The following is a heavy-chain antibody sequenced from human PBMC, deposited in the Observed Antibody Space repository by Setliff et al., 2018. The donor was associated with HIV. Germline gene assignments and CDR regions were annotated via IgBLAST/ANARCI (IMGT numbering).Heavy chain of an antibody. CDR2: IFHGGNT. Sequence: SETLSLTCTVSGGPIRSPNWWSWVRQPPGKGLEWIGEIFHGGNTNDSPSPESRVTLSVDKSKNQFSLRLSSVTAADTAVYYCATLAAAGESYDYWGQGSLVTVSS. CDR3: ATLAAAGESYDY. V-gene: IGHV4-4*02. CDR1: GGPIRSPNW. J-gene: IGHJ4*02. D-gene: IGHD6-13*01.